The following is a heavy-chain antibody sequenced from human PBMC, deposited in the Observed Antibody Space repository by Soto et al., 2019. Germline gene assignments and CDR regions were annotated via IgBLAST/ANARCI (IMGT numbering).Heavy chain of an antibody. CDR3: ATLRGGGQTYYYYGMDV. D-gene: IGHD2-15*01. CDR2: IDPSDSYT. CDR1: GYSFTSYW. Sequence: PGESLKISCKGSGYSFTSYWISWVRQMPGKGLEWMGRIDPSDSYTNYSPSFQGHVTISADKSISTAYLQWSSLKASDTAIYYCATLRGGGQTYYYYGMDVWGQGTTVTVSS. V-gene: IGHV5-10-1*01. J-gene: IGHJ6*02.